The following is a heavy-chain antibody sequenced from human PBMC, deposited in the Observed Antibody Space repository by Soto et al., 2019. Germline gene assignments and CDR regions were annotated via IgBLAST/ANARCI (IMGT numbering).Heavy chain of an antibody. Sequence: GGSLRLSCAASGFTFSSYGMHWVRQAPGKGLEWVAVISYDGSNKYYADSVKGRFTISRDNSKNTLYLQMNSLRAEDTAVYYCAKEVAHSNPFDYWGQGTLVTVSS. D-gene: IGHD4-4*01. CDR1: GFTFSSYG. CDR3: AKEVAHSNPFDY. J-gene: IGHJ4*02. V-gene: IGHV3-30*18. CDR2: ISYDGSNK.